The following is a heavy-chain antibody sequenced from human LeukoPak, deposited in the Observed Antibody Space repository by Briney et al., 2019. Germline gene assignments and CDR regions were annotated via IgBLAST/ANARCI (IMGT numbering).Heavy chain of an antibody. Sequence: ASVKVSCKVSGAILIELSIHWVRQSPGKGLEWMGGFDSEDGKTKVAQKFHDRVSLTEGTSLATAYMELSSLRSDDTAVYYCARTGHIAAAAEYYFDYWGQGTLVTVSS. D-gene: IGHD6-13*01. CDR3: ARTGHIAAAAEYYFDY. V-gene: IGHV1-24*01. CDR1: GAILIELS. CDR2: FDSEDGKT. J-gene: IGHJ4*02.